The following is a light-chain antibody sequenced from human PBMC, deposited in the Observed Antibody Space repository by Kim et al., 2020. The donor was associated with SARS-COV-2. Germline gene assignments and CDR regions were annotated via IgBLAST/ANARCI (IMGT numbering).Light chain of an antibody. CDR2: GRN. Sequence: SSELTQDPAVSVALGQTVRITCQGDSLRSYYATWYQQKPRQAPVLVIYGRNNRPSGIPDRFSGSTSGNTASLTISGAQAEDEADFYCQSRASGGNVVFGGGTQLTVL. CDR1: SLRSYY. V-gene: IGLV3-19*01. CDR3: QSRASGGNVV. J-gene: IGLJ2*01.